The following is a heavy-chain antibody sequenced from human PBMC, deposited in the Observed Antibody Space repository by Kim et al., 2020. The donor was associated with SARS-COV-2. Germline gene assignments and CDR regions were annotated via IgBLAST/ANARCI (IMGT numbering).Heavy chain of an antibody. J-gene: IGHJ4*02. CDR2: ISGSGGST. CDR1: GFTFSSYA. CDR3: AKGSARGLQFGGSFDY. D-gene: IGHD5-12*01. V-gene: IGHV3-23*01. Sequence: GGSLRLSCAASGFTFSSYAMSWVRQAPGKGLEWVSAISGSGGSTYYADSVKGRFTISRDNSKNTLYLQMNSLRAEDTAVYYCAKGSARGLQFGGSFDYWGQGTLVTVSS.